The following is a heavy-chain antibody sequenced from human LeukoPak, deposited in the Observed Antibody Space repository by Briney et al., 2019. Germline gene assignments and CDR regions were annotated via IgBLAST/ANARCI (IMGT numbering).Heavy chain of an antibody. Sequence: SETLSLTCTVSGGSVSPYYWSWIRQPPGKGLQWIGYIYDSGSTNYNPSLNSRVTISVDTSKNHFSLKLSSVTAADTAVYYCASHSYCSGGSCYSNPDAFDFWGQGTMVTVSS. CDR3: ASHSYCSGGSCYSNPDAFDF. D-gene: IGHD2-15*01. J-gene: IGHJ3*01. V-gene: IGHV4-59*08. CDR1: GGSVSPYY. CDR2: IYDSGST.